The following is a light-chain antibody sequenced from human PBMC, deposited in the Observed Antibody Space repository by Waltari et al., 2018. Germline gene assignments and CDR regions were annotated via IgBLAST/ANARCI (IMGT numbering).Light chain of an antibody. CDR1: SSTLGSNN. CDR3: AAWDDSLIGPV. V-gene: IGLV1-44*01. Sequence: QSVLTQSPSTSGTPGPQVTIPCPGTSSTLGSNNDNWYQQRPGPAPKRLNYGNNPRPSGVPDRFSGSKSGTSASLAISGLQSEDEADYYCAAWDDSLIGPVFGGGTKLTVL. CDR2: GNN. J-gene: IGLJ3*02.